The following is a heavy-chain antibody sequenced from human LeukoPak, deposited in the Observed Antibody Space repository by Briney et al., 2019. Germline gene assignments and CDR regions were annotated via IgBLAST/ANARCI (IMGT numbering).Heavy chain of an antibody. CDR1: GFTFSTYW. CDR2: INSDGSST. D-gene: IGHD2-2*01. CDR3: ATDVPAATIFGY. V-gene: IGHV3-74*01. J-gene: IGHJ4*02. Sequence: SGGSLRLSCAASGFTFSTYWMHWARQTPGKGLVWVSLINSDGSSTNYADSVKGRFTISRDNAKNTLYLQMNSLRAEDTAVYYCATDVPAATIFGYWGQGTLVTVSS.